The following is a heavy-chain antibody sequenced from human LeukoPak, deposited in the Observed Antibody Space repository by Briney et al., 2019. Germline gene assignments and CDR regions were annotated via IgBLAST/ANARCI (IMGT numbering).Heavy chain of an antibody. CDR3: ARDRTASLLRYFDWSLVGAFDI. CDR1: GYTFTNYG. V-gene: IGHV7-4-1*02. D-gene: IGHD3-9*01. CDR2: INTDTGNP. Sequence: ASVKVSCKASGYTFTNYGISWVRQAPGQGLEWMGWINTDTGNPTYAQGFTGRFVFSLDTSVSTAYLQISSLKAEDTAVYYCARDRTASLLRYFDWSLVGAFDIWGQGTMVTVSS. J-gene: IGHJ3*02.